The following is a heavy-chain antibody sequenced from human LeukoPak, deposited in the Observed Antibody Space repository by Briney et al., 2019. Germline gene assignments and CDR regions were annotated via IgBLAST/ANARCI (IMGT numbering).Heavy chain of an antibody. CDR3: VRWAGGNSELASFDF. CDR2: ISRRSGAT. Sequence: ASVTVSSVPSLYIFTDYYMHWVRPAPRRGVGWMGWISRRSGATNIAENLQGTVTLTRDTSHRTAYVELNTLAYPDTALYYCVRWAGGNSELASFDFWGQGTLVSVSS. V-gene: IGHV1-2*02. CDR1: LYIFTDYY. D-gene: IGHD1-26*01. J-gene: IGHJ4*02.